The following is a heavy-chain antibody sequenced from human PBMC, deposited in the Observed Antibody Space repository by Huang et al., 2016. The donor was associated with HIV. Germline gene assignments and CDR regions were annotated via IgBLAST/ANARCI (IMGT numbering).Heavy chain of an antibody. CDR1: GGAFRNFA. D-gene: IGHD3-22*01. CDR2: FIPTLGTA. CDR3: ATVDYYDTSGPQRGYFDN. Sequence: QVQLVQSGAEVKKPGSSVKVSCKASGGAFRNFAIGWVRQARGPVLEWMGGFIPTLGTARDARKFQGRVTIIADESTSKAYMELSSLRSEDTAVYYCATVDYYDTSGPQRGYFDNWGQGTLVTVSS. V-gene: IGHV1-69*01. J-gene: IGHJ4*02.